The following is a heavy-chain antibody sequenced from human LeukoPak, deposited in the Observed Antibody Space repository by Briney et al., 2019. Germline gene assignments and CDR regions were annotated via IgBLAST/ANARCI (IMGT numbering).Heavy chain of an antibody. V-gene: IGHV3-23*01. CDR1: GFTFSNFA. Sequence: GGSLRLSCAASGFTFSNFAMSWVRQAPGKGLEWVSAISGTGGNTFYTDSVTGRFTISRDNSKNTLYVQMNSLRAEDTAVYYCAKTGGYYDTSDLYRPDVFDIWAKGQWSPSLQ. D-gene: IGHD3-22*01. CDR2: ISGTGGNT. CDR3: AKTGGYYDTSDLYRPDVFDI. J-gene: IGHJ3*02.